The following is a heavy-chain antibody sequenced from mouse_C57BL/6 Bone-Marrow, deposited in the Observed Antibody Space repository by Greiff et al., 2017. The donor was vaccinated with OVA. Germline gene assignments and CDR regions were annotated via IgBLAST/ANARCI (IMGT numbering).Heavy chain of an antibody. J-gene: IGHJ3*01. CDR3: ARPYYSNFAWFAY. CDR2: IYPGSGST. D-gene: IGHD2-5*01. CDR1: GYTFTSYW. Sequence: VKLQQPGAELVKPGASVKMSCKASGYTFTSYWITWVKQRPGQGLEWIGDIYPGSGSTNYNEKFKSKATLTVDTSSSTAYMQLSSLTSEDSAVYYCARPYYSNFAWFAYWGQGTLVTVSA. V-gene: IGHV1-55*01.